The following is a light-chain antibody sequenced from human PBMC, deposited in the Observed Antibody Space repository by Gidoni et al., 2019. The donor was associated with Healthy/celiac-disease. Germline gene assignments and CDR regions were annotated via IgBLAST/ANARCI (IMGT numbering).Light chain of an antibody. CDR1: TSVSSN. CDR3: QHYKNWPPHT. CDR2: GAT. Sequence: EIVLTKAAATLSVSPGDRATLSCRASTSVSSNLAWYQHKPGQAPSLLISGATIRATGIPARFSGSGSGTESTLPLSSLQFEDFAVYYCQHYKNWPPHTFGQGTKLEIK. V-gene: IGKV3D-15*01. J-gene: IGKJ2*01.